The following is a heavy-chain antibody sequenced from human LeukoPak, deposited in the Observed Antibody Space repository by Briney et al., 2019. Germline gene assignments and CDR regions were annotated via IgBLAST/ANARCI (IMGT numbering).Heavy chain of an antibody. Sequence: GGSLRLSCAASGFTFSSYAMSWVRQAPGKGLEWVSATSGSGGSTYYADSVKGRFTISRDNSKYTLYLQMNSLRAEDTAVYYCAKDSRSGYYFAYWGQGTLVTVSS. V-gene: IGHV3-23*01. CDR3: AKDSRSGYYFAY. CDR1: GFTFSSYA. CDR2: TSGSGGST. J-gene: IGHJ4*02. D-gene: IGHD3-22*01.